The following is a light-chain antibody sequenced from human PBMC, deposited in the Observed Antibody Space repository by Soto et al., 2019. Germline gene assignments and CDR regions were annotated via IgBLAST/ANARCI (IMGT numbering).Light chain of an antibody. Sequence: EIVLTQSPGTLSLSPGERATVSCRASQSFTSGYLAWYQQRPGQAPRLLIYGASRRATGVPDRFSGSESETDFTLTISSLQPEDFATYYCQQGFNTPPTFGQGTKVEIK. V-gene: IGKV3-20*01. CDR3: QQGFNTPPT. CDR1: QSFTSGY. CDR2: GAS. J-gene: IGKJ1*01.